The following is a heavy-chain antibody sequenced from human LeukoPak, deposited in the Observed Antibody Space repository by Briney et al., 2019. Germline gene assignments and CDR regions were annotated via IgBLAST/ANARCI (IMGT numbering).Heavy chain of an antibody. CDR3: ARGGSPPEALGDAFDI. Sequence: GGSLRLSCAASGFTFSSYWMHWVRQAPGKGLVRVSRINSDGSDTRYADSVKGRFTIPRDNAKNTLSLQMNSLRVEDTAVYFCARGGSPPEALGDAFDIWGQGTMVTVSS. D-gene: IGHD1-26*01. CDR1: GFTFSSYW. CDR2: INSDGSDT. V-gene: IGHV3-74*01. J-gene: IGHJ3*02.